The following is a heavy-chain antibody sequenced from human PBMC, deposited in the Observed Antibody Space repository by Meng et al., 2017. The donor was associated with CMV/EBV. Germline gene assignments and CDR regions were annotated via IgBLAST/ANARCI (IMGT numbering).Heavy chain of an antibody. CDR3: ARVKEQLVRGGVDY. CDR2: ISSSSSYI. J-gene: IGHJ4*02. Sequence: GESLKISCAASGFTFSSYSMNWVRQAPGKGLEWVSSISSSSSYIYYADSVKGRFTISRDNAKNSLYLQMNSLRAEDTAVYYCARVKEQLVRGGVDYWGQGTLVTVSS. CDR1: GFTFSSYS. V-gene: IGHV3-21*01. D-gene: IGHD6-6*01.